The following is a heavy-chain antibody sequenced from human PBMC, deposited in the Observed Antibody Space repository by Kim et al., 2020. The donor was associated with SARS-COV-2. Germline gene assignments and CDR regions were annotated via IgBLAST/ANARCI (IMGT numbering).Heavy chain of an antibody. V-gene: IGHV3-9*01. J-gene: IGHJ6*02. CDR2: ISWNSGSI. Sequence: GGSLRLSCAASGFTFDDYAMHWVRQAPGKGLEWVSGISWNSGSIGYADSVKGRFTISRDNAKNSLYLQMNSLRAEDTALYYCAKDSYYYGSGYGMDVWGQGTPVTVSS. CDR1: GFTFDDYA. CDR3: AKDSYYYGSGYGMDV. D-gene: IGHD3-10*01.